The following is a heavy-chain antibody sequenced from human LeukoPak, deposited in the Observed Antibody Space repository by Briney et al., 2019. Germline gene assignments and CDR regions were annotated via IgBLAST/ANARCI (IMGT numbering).Heavy chain of an antibody. CDR2: IYHSGST. CDR3: ARVGNDFWSGYYSCLNWFAP. D-gene: IGHD3-3*01. CDR1: GGSISSYY. J-gene: IGHJ5*02. V-gene: IGHV4-38-2*02. Sequence: ASETLSLTCTVSGGSISSYYWGWIRQPPGKGLEWIGSIYHSGSTYYNPSLKSRVTISVDTSKNQFSLKLSSVTAADTAVYYCARVGNDFWSGYYSCLNWFAPWGQGTLVTVPS.